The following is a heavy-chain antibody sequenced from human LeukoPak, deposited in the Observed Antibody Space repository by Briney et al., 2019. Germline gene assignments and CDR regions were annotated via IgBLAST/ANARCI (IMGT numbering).Heavy chain of an antibody. Sequence: GGSLRLSCAASGFTFSSYAMSWIRQAPGKGLEWVSYISSSGSTIYYADSVKGRFTISRDNAKNSLYLQMNSLRAEDTAVYYCARYDSSGPNAFDIWGQGTMVTVSS. V-gene: IGHV3-11*01. CDR2: ISSSGSTI. J-gene: IGHJ3*02. CDR3: ARYDSSGPNAFDI. CDR1: GFTFSSYA. D-gene: IGHD3-22*01.